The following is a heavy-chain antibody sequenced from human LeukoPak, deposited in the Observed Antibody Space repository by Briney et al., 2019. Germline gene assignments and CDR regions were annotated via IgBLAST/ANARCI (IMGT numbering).Heavy chain of an antibody. CDR1: GYTLTSYD. V-gene: IGHV1-8*01. J-gene: IGHJ6*02. CDR2: MNPNSGNT. D-gene: IGHD2-15*01. Sequence: ASVRVSCKASGYTLTSYDINWVRQATGQGLEWMGWMNPNSGNTGYAQKFQGRVTMTRNTSISTAYMELSSLRSEDTAVYYCARVGYCSGGSCYATYYYGMDVWGQGTTVTVSS. CDR3: ARVGYCSGGSCYATYYYGMDV.